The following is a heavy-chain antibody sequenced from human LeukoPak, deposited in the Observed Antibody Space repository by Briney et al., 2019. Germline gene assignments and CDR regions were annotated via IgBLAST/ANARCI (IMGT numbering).Heavy chain of an antibody. CDR1: GYNFINYW. CDR3: ARLARIAVAGTLIWGAFHI. D-gene: IGHD6-19*01. V-gene: IGHV5-10-1*01. J-gene: IGHJ3*02. Sequence: GESLKISCEGSGYNFINYWITWVRQMSGRGLEWMGRIDPSDSNTNYSPSFEGHVTISVDKSISTAYLQWSSLKASDTAMYYCARLARIAVAGTLIWGAFHIWGRGTMVTVSS. CDR2: IDPSDSNT.